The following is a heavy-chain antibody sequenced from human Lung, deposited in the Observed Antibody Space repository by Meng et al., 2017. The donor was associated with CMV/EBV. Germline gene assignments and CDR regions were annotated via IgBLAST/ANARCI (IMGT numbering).Heavy chain of an antibody. J-gene: IGHJ4*02. V-gene: IGHV4-38-2*02. CDR3: ARGFNGTVDY. CDR1: GYSINSGYY. Sequence: SETLSLTCTVSGYSINSGYYWGWLRQPPGKGLEWIGSVYKSGTTYYKPSLKSRVTISLESSKNQFSLKLSSVTAADTAVYYCARGFNGTVDYWGQGTLVTVSS. CDR2: VYKSGTT.